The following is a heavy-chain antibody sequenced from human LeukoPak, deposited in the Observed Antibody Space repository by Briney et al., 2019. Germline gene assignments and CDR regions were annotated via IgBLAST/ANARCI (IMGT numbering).Heavy chain of an antibody. CDR2: ITPKSGDT. Sequence: ASVKVSCKASGYTFSDFYIHWVRQAPGQGLEYVGWITPKSGDTYSPQRFQGRVTMTRDASISTAYLELSSLRSDDTAVYFCARVRLADERAWAYWGQGTLVTVSS. J-gene: IGHJ4*02. CDR1: GYTFSDFY. D-gene: IGHD3-3*02. CDR3: ARVRLADERAWAY. V-gene: IGHV1-2*02.